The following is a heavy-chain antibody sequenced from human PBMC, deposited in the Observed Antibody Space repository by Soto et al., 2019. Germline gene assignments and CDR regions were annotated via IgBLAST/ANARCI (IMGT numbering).Heavy chain of an antibody. D-gene: IGHD6-6*01. CDR3: ARDIAPREYSSSSWYYYGMDV. CDR1: RFTFSSYS. J-gene: IGHJ6*02. Sequence: PGGSLRLSCAASRFTFSSYSMNWVRQAPGKGLEWVSSISSSSSYIYYADSVKGRFTISRDNAKNSLYLQMNSLRAEDTAVYYCARDIAPREYSSSSWYYYGMDVWGQGTTVTVSS. CDR2: ISSSSSYI. V-gene: IGHV3-21*01.